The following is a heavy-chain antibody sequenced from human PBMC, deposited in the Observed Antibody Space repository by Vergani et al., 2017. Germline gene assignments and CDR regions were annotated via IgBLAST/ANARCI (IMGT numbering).Heavy chain of an antibody. V-gene: IGHV3-49*03. D-gene: IGHD5-24*01. CDR3: TRVPGGYNLPPFSGFDY. J-gene: IGHJ4*02. CDR1: GFTFGDYA. Sequence: EVQLVESGGGLVQPGRSLRLSCTASGFTFGDYAMSWFRQAPGKGLEWVGFIRRKAYGGTTEYAASVKGRFTISRDDSKSIAYLQMNSLKTEDTAVYYCTRVPGGYNLPPFSGFDYWGQGTLVTVSS. CDR2: IRRKAYGGTT.